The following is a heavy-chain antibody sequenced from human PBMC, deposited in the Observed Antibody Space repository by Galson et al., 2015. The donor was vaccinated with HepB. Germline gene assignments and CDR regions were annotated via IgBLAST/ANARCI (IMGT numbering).Heavy chain of an antibody. J-gene: IGHJ6*02. CDR2: ISSSSSYI. CDR1: GFTFSDSS. Sequence: SLRLSCATSGFTFSDSSMSWIRQAPGKGLEWVSSISSSSSYIYYADSVKGRFTISRDNAEKSLYLQMNSLRAGDTAVYYCARDAGSAMATMVRGTRGGGMDVWGQGTTVTVSS. CDR3: ARDAGSAMATMVRGTRGGGMDV. V-gene: IGHV3-11*06. D-gene: IGHD3-10*01.